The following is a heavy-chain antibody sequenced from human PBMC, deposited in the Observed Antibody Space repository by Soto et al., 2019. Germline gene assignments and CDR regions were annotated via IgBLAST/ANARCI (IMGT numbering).Heavy chain of an antibody. Sequence: QVQLQESGPGLVKPSETLSLTCTVSGGSISSYYWSWIRQPPGKGLEWIGYIYYSGSTNYNPSLKSRVTTSVDTSKNQFSLKLSSVTAADTAVYYCAREGAAAGTSYMDVWGKGTTVTVSS. CDR2: IYYSGST. CDR3: AREGAAAGTSYMDV. J-gene: IGHJ6*03. CDR1: GGSISSYY. V-gene: IGHV4-59*01. D-gene: IGHD6-13*01.